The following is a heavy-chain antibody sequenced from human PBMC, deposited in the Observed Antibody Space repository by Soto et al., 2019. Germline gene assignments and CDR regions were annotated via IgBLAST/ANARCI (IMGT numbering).Heavy chain of an antibody. V-gene: IGHV1-18*04. CDR2: ISGYNGNK. J-gene: IGHJ6*02. CDR3: ARDREYYYDSSGNYYYHYGMDV. CDR1: GYTFTNYG. D-gene: IGHD3-22*01. Sequence: QVQLVESGAEVKKPGASVKVSCKASGYTFTNYGISWVRQAPGQGLGWMGWISGYNGNKKYAQKFQGRVTMTTDTPTNTAYMELRSLRSDDTAVYYCARDREYYYDSSGNYYYHYGMDVWGQGTTVTVS.